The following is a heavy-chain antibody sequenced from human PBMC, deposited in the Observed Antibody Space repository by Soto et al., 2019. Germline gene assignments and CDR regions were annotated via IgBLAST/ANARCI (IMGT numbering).Heavy chain of an antibody. CDR2: IIPILGIA. Sequence: SVKVSCKASGGTFSSYTISWVRQAPGQGLEWMGRIIPILGIANYAQKFQGRVTITADKSTSTAYMELSSLRSEDTAVYYCARAPPARNYYYYYTDVWRKGTTVTVSS. D-gene: IGHD6-6*01. CDR3: ARAPPARNYYYYYTDV. V-gene: IGHV1-69*02. J-gene: IGHJ6*03. CDR1: GGTFSSYT.